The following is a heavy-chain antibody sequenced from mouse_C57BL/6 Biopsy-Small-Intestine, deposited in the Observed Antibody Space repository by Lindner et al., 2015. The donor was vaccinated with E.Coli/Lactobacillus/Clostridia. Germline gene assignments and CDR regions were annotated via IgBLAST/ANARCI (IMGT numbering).Heavy chain of an antibody. CDR2: IYPNNGGT. CDR1: GYTFTDYN. Sequence: VQLQESGPELVKPGASVKISCKASGYTFTDYNMDWVKQSHGKSLEWIGYIYPNNGGTAYNQKFKSKATLTVDKSSSIAYMELHSLTSEDSAVYYCARRRGFPWFAYWGQGTLVTVSA. J-gene: IGHJ3*01. V-gene: IGHV1-18*01. CDR3: ARRRGFPWFAY.